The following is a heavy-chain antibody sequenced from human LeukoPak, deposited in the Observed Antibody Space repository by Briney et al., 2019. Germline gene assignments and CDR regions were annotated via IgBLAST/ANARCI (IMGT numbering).Heavy chain of an antibody. V-gene: IGHV4-59*01. CDR1: GGSISSYY. CDR2: IYYSGST. CDR3: ARDLGVAGTWIIDY. Sequence: SETLSLTCTVSGGSISSYYWSWIRQPPGKGREWGGYIYYSGSTNYNPSLKSRVTISVDTSKNQFSLKLSPVTAADTALYYCARDLGVAGTWIIDYWGQGTLVTVSS. D-gene: IGHD6-19*01. J-gene: IGHJ4*02.